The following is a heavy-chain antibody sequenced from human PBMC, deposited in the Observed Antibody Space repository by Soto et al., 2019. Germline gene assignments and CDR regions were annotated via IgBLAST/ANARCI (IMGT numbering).Heavy chain of an antibody. V-gene: IGHV1-69*02. J-gene: IGHJ6*02. D-gene: IGHD3-16*01. CDR2: IIPILDIT. CDR1: GVTFNSYT. Sequence: QVQLVQSGAEVRKPGSSVKVSCKASGVTFNSYTFSWVRQAPGQGLEWMGRIIPILDITYYAQKFQGRVTITAARSTSTADMQLSNLRSEDTAVYYCARAGGDYNCHGMGVWGQGTTVTVSS. CDR3: ARAGGDYNCHGMGV.